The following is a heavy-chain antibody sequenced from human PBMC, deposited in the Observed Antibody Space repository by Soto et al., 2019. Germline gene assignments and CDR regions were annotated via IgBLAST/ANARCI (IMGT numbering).Heavy chain of an antibody. J-gene: IGHJ6*03. V-gene: IGHV6-1*01. Sequence: SHTLSLTCAISGDSVSINSAAWNWIRLSPSRGLEWLARTYYRSSWYNDYAVSVRSRITVNPDTSKNQFSLQLTSVTPEDTAVYYCAGTTSHQWYYMDVWGKGTTVTVSS. CDR2: TYYRSSWYN. CDR1: GDSVSINSAA. D-gene: IGHD1-7*01. CDR3: AGTTSHQWYYMDV.